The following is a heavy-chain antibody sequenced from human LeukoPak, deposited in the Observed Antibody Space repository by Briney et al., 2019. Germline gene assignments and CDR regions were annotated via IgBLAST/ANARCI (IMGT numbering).Heavy chain of an antibody. CDR2: ISNSGSTK. Sequence: GGSLRLSCAASGFIFSSYEMNWVRQAPGKGLEWISYISNSGSTKYHADSVKGRFTISRDNAEKSLYLQMNSLRAEDTSVYYCAVSVPRNSLGGTAFDMWGQGTRLNVYS. CDR1: GFIFSSYE. V-gene: IGHV3-48*03. CDR3: AVSVPRNSLGGTAFDM. J-gene: IGHJ3*02. D-gene: IGHD3-16*01.